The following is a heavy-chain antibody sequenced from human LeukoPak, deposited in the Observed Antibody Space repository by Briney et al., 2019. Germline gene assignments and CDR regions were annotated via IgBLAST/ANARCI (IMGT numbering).Heavy chain of an antibody. CDR2: IYHSGST. CDR1: GGSISSGGYS. CDR3: ARGGYSYGHYYFDY. J-gene: IGHJ4*02. D-gene: IGHD5-18*01. Sequence: SETLSLTCAVSGGSISSGGYSWSWIRQPQGKGLEWIGYIYHSGSTYYNPSLKSRVTISVDRSKNQFSLKLSSVTAAGTAVYYCARGGYSYGHYYFDYWGQGTLVTVSS. V-gene: IGHV4-30-2*01.